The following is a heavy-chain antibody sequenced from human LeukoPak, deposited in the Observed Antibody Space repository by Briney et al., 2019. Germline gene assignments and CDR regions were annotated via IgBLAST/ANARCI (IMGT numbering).Heavy chain of an antibody. V-gene: IGHV3-7*01. J-gene: IGHJ4*02. Sequence: GGSLRLSCAASGFTFSDYYMSWVRQAPGKGLEWVANIKQDGSEKYYVDSVKGRFTISRDNAKNSLYLQMNSLRAEDTAVYYCARDGDSSGWYNGYFDYWGQGTLVTVSS. CDR2: IKQDGSEK. D-gene: IGHD6-19*01. CDR1: GFTFSDYY. CDR3: ARDGDSSGWYNGYFDY.